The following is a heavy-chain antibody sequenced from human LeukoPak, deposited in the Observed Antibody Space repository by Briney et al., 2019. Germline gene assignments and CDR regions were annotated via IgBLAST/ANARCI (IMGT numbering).Heavy chain of an antibody. Sequence: SETLSLTCTVSGGSISSGSYYWSWIRQPAGKGLEWIGRIYTSGSTNYNPSLKSRVTISVDTSKNQFSLKLSSVTAADTAVYYCARARVGATNNFDYWGQGTLVTVSS. CDR1: GGSISSGSYY. J-gene: IGHJ4*02. CDR3: ARARVGATNNFDY. D-gene: IGHD1-26*01. V-gene: IGHV4-61*02. CDR2: IYTSGST.